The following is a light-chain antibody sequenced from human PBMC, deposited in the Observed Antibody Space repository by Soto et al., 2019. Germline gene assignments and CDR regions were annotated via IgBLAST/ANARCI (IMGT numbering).Light chain of an antibody. CDR1: QSFSSS. Sequence: EIVLTQSPATLSLSPGERATLSCRASQSFSSSLAWYQQKPGQAPRLLIYDASNRATGIPARFSGSGSGTDFTLTISSLEPEDFAVYYCQQSSNWPLTFGGGTKVDIK. CDR2: DAS. J-gene: IGKJ4*01. V-gene: IGKV3-11*01. CDR3: QQSSNWPLT.